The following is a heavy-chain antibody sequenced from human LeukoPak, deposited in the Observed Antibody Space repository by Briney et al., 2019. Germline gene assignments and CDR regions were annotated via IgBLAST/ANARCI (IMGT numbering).Heavy chain of an antibody. CDR3: ARVEGGGSSGWQPFDY. Sequence: GGSLRLSCAASGFIFSDCYMSWLRQPPGKGLEWVSYISSSSSYTNYADSVKGRFTISRDNAKNSLYLQMNSLRTEDTAVYYCARVEGGGSSGWQPFDYWGQEPWSPSPQ. D-gene: IGHD6-19*01. CDR2: ISSSSSYT. V-gene: IGHV3-11*06. J-gene: IGHJ4*01. CDR1: GFIFSDCY.